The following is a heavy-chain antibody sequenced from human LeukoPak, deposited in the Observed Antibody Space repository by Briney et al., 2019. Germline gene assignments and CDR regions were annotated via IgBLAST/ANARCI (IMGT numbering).Heavy chain of an antibody. J-gene: IGHJ4*02. CDR2: ISAYNGNT. Sequence: GASVKVSCKASGYTFTSYGISWVRQAPGQGLEWMGWISAYNGNTNYAQKLQGRVTMTTDTSTSTAYMELRSLRSDDTAVYYCARDGSISYDSSGFDYWGQGTLVTVSS. CDR1: GYTFTSYG. CDR3: ARDGSISYDSSGFDY. D-gene: IGHD3-22*01. V-gene: IGHV1-18*01.